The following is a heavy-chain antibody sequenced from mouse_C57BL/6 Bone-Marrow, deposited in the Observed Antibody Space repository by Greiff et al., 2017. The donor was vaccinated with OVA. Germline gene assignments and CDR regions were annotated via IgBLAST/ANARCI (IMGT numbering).Heavy chain of an antibody. V-gene: IGHV5-9-1*02. Sequence: EVKLVESGAGLVKPGGSLKLSCAASGFTFSSYAMSWVRQTPEKRLEWVAYISSGGDYIYYADTVKGRFTISRDNARNTLYLQMSSLKSEDTAMYYCTRGGLRRNYYAMDYWGQGTSVTVSS. CDR3: TRGGLRRNYYAMDY. D-gene: IGHD2-4*01. CDR1: GFTFSSYA. J-gene: IGHJ4*01. CDR2: ISSGGDYI.